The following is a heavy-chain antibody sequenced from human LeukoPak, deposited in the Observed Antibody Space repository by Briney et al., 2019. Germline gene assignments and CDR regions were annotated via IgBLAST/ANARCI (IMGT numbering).Heavy chain of an antibody. J-gene: IGHJ4*02. D-gene: IGHD3-9*01. CDR1: GFTFSLYW. Sequence: GGSLRLSCAASGFTFSLYWMNWVRRAPGKGLEWVANIKQDGSEKNYVDSVKGRFTISRDNAKNSLYLQMNNLRVEDTAMYYCAGGTGFIIKDWGQGTLVTVSS. CDR2: IKQDGSEK. V-gene: IGHV3-7*03. CDR3: AGGTGFIIKD.